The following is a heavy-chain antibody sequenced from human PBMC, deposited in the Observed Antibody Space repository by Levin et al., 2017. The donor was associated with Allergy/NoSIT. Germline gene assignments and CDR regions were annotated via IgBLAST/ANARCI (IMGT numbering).Heavy chain of an antibody. D-gene: IGHD4-17*01. J-gene: IGHJ4*02. Sequence: SCAASGFTFSNAWMSWVRQAPGKGLEWVGRIKSKTDGGTTDYAAPVKGRFTISRDDSKNTLYLQMNSLKTEDTAVYYCTTDYGDYEGDYWGQGTLVTVSS. CDR1: GFTFSNAW. CDR3: TTDYGDYEGDY. CDR2: IKSKTDGGTT. V-gene: IGHV3-15*01.